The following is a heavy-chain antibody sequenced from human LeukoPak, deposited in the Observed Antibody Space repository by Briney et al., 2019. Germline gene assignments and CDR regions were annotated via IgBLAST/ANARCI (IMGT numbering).Heavy chain of an antibody. D-gene: IGHD1-14*01. CDR3: ARDRYNNYYYMDV. CDR1: GGSISSYY. J-gene: IGHJ6*03. Sequence: SETLSLTCTVSGGSISSYYWSGIRQPAGKGREWIGRIYTSGSTNYNPSLKSRVTMSVDTSKNQISLKLSSVTAADTAVYYCARDRYNNYYYMDVWGKGTTVTVSS. CDR2: IYTSGST. V-gene: IGHV4-4*07.